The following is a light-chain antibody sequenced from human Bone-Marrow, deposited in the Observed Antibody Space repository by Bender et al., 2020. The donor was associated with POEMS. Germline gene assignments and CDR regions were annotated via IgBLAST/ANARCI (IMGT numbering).Light chain of an antibody. Sequence: QSGLTQPASVSASPGQSITISCTGSSGDIGGYNYVSWYQQHPGQAPKLMIFDVSSRPSGVSNRFSGSRSGNTASLTISGLQAEDEADYYCCSYAGTYSWVFGGGTKLTVL. CDR1: SGDIGGYNY. J-gene: IGLJ3*02. V-gene: IGLV2-14*01. CDR3: CSYAGTYSWV. CDR2: DVS.